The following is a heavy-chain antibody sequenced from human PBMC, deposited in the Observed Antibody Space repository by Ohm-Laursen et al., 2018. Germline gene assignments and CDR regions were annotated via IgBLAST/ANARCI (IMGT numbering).Heavy chain of an antibody. CDR3: ARDRCSGGGCHYFYFDL. CDR2: INPKNGDT. CDR1: GYTFTAYL. Sequence: GASVKVSCKASGYTFTAYLMHWVRQAPGQGLEWMGWINPKNGDTKYAQRFQGRVTMTRDTSTTTAYMELSSLGSDDTAVYYCARDRCSGGGCHYFYFDLWGRGTLLPVSS. J-gene: IGHJ2*01. V-gene: IGHV1-2*02. D-gene: IGHD2-15*01.